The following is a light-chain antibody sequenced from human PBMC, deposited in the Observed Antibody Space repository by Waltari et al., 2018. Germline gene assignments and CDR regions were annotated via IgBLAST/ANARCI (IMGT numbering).Light chain of an antibody. CDR1: ISDVGTYNL. V-gene: IGLV2-23*02. Sequence: QSALTQPASVSGSPGQSITISCTGTISDVGTYNLVSWYQQHPGKAPKLIIYEDNKRPSGVSDRLSCSKSGNTASLTISVLQAEDEADYFCCTYVGRTTFHVTFGGGTKLTVL. J-gene: IGLJ2*01. CDR3: CTYVGRTTFHVT. CDR2: EDN.